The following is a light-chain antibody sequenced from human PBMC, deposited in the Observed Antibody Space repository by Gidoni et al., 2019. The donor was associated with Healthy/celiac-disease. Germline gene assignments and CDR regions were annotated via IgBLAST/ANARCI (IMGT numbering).Light chain of an antibody. Sequence: EIVMPPSPATLSLSPGERATLSCRASQSVSSNLAWYQQKPGQAPRLLIYGAFTRATGIPARFSGSGSGTEFTLTISSLQSEDFAVYYCQQYNNWPPMVTFGPGTKVDIK. V-gene: IGKV3-15*01. CDR2: GAF. J-gene: IGKJ3*01. CDR3: QQYNNWPPMVT. CDR1: QSVSSN.